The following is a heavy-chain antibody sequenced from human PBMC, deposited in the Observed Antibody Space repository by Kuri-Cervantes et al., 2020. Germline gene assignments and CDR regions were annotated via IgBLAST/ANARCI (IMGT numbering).Heavy chain of an antibody. J-gene: IGHJ4*02. D-gene: IGHD6-25*01. CDR2: SYSSGST. Sequence: SETLSLTCAVSGFSISSNYYYGWIRQPPGKVLEWIGSSYSSGSTYYKPSLKSRVTISVDTSKIQFSLKLSTVTAADTAVYYCARVSKGGSDFDYWGQGTLVTVSS. V-gene: IGHV4-38-2*01. CDR3: ARVSKGGSDFDY. CDR1: GFSISSNYY.